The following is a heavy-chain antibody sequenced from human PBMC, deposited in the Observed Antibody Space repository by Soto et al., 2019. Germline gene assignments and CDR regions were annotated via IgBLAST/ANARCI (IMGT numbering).Heavy chain of an antibody. CDR2: IYYSGST. Sequence: SETLSLTCTVSGGSISSGDYYWSWIRQPPGKGLEWIGYIYYSGSTYYNPSLKSRVTISVDTSKSQFSLKLSSVTAADTAVYYCARLDSGYDYLDYWGQGTLVTVSS. V-gene: IGHV4-30-4*01. CDR3: ARLDSGYDYLDY. D-gene: IGHD5-12*01. J-gene: IGHJ4*02. CDR1: GGSISSGDYY.